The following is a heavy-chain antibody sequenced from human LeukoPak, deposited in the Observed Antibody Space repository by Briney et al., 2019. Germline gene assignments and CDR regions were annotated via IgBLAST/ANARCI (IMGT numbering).Heavy chain of an antibody. D-gene: IGHD6-19*01. J-gene: IGHJ6*02. CDR1: GYTFTSYD. CDR3: ARHIAVAGTIGYYYYGMDV. V-gene: IGHV1-8*01. CDR2: MNPNNGNT. Sequence: ASVKVSCKASGYTFTSYDINWVRQATGQGLEWVGWMNPNNGNTGYAQKFQGRVTMTRNTSISTAYMELSSLRSEDTAVYYCARHIAVAGTIGYYYYGMDVWGQGTTVTVSS.